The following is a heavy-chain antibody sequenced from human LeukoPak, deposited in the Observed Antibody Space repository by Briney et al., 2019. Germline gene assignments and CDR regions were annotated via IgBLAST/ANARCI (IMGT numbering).Heavy chain of an antibody. J-gene: IGHJ4*02. V-gene: IGHV1-69*05. D-gene: IGHD5-18*01. CDR3: ARDGYSYGFDY. CDR1: TGSSSSYA. CDR2: IIPIIGTE. Sequence: SGNVACKVATGSSSSYAISWVRQAHGHGLEWMGGIIPIIGTENYARKFQSRVTITTDKSTSAAYMELSSLRSEDTAVYYCARDGYSYGFDYWGQGTLVTV.